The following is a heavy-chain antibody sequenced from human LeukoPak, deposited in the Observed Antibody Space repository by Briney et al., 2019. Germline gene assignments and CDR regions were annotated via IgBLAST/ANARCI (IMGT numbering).Heavy chain of an antibody. CDR1: GFIFSDYY. J-gene: IGHJ5*02. Sequence: NPGGSLRLSCAASGFIFSDYYMTWIRQAPGKGLEWLSYIDSSGDVIYYADSVKGRFTISRDNAKNSLYLQMNSLRAEDTAVYYCAKGTHSSSWHWYDPWGQGTLVTVSS. CDR2: IDSSGDVI. D-gene: IGHD6-13*01. CDR3: AKGTHSSSWHWYDP. V-gene: IGHV3-11*01.